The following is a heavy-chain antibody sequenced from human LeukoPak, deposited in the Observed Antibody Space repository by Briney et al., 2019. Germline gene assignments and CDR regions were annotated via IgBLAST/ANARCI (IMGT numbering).Heavy chain of an antibody. V-gene: IGHV4-34*01. J-gene: IGHJ4*02. CDR3: ARAPTPPDCSSTSCYAYVY. D-gene: IGHD2-2*01. CDR2: INHSGST. Sequence: SETLSLTCAVYGGSFSGYYWSWIRQPPGNGLEWIGEINHSGSTNYNPSLKSRVTISVDTSKNQFSLKLSSVTAADTAVYYCARAPTPPDCSSTSCYAYVYWGQGTLVTVSS. CDR1: GGSFSGYY.